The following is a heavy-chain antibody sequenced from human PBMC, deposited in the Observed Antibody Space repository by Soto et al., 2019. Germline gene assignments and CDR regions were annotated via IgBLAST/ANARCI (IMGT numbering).Heavy chain of an antibody. CDR2: IDYSANT. CDR1: GGSFNDYTHF. D-gene: IGHD2-15*01. J-gene: IGHJ4*02. V-gene: IGHV4-34*01. CDR3: ARDRGGNNAGFDY. Sequence: SETLSLTCAVYGGSFNDYTHFWGWIRQPPGKGLEWIGEIDYSANTNYNPSLKSRVTISLDTSKNQFSLRVNSVTAADTAVYYCARDRGGNNAGFDYWGQGTVVTVSS.